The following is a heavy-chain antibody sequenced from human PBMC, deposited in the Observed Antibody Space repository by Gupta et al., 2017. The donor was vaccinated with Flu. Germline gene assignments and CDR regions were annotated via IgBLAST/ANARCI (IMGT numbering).Heavy chain of an antibody. V-gene: IGHV5-51*01. CDR1: GYIFTSYW. D-gene: IGHD2-21*02. Sequence: EVQLVQSGAEVKKPGESLKISCKGSGYIFTSYWIVWVRQMPGKGLEWMGMIYPGDSDTRYSPSFQGQVTISVDMSITTAYLRWNSLKASDTALYYCARHGSAIQDAFNIWGQGTMVTVSS. J-gene: IGHJ3*02. CDR2: IYPGDSDT. CDR3: ARHGSAIQDAFNI.